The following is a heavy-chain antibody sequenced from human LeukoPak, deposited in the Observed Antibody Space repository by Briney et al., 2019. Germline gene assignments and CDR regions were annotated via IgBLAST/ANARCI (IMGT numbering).Heavy chain of an antibody. J-gene: IGHJ4*02. V-gene: IGHV3-9*03. CDR1: GFTFDDYA. D-gene: IGHD1-26*01. CDR3: AKGSEATKPYYFDY. CDR2: VSWNSGSI. Sequence: HPGTSLRLSCAASGFTFDDYAMHWVRLAPGKGLEWVSGVSWNSGSIGYADSVKGRFTISRDNAKNSLYLQMNSLRAEDMALYYCAKGSEATKPYYFDYWGQGTLVTVSS.